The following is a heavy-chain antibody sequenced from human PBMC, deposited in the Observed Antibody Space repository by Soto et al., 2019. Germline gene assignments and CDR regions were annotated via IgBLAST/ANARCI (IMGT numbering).Heavy chain of an antibody. Sequence: SVKVSCKASGGTFSSYAISWVRQAPGQGLEWMGGIIPIFGTANYAQKFQGRVTITADESTSTAYMELSSLRSEDTAVYYCARKGVYYYYYGMDVWGQGSTVTVSS. CDR3: ARKGVYYYYYGMDV. V-gene: IGHV1-69*13. J-gene: IGHJ6*02. D-gene: IGHD3-10*01. CDR2: IIPIFGTA. CDR1: GGTFSSYA.